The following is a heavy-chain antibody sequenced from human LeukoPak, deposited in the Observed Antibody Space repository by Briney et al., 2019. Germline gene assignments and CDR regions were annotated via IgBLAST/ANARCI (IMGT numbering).Heavy chain of an antibody. D-gene: IGHD5-24*01. CDR1: GGTFSSYA. V-gene: IGHV1-69*05. CDR2: IIPIFGTA. Sequence: ASVKVSCKASGGTFSSYAISWVRQAPGQGLEWMGGIIPIFGTANYAQKFQGRGTITTDESTSTAYMELSSLRSEDTAVYYCAREGERWLQPLGYYYYYMDVWGKGTTVTVSS. CDR3: AREGERWLQPLGYYYYYMDV. J-gene: IGHJ6*03.